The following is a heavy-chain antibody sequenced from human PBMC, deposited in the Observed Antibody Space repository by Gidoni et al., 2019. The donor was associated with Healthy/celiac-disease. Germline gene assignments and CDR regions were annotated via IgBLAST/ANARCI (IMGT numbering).Heavy chain of an antibody. J-gene: IGHJ5*02. V-gene: IGHV4-59*08. CDR3: ARHGDYYDSSGYHNWFDP. Sequence: QVQLQESGPGLVKPSETLSLTCPVSGGSISSYYWSWIRQPPGKGLEWIGYIYYSGSTNYNPSLKSRVTISVDTSKNQFSLKLSSVTAADTAVYYCARHGDYYDSSGYHNWFDPWGQGTLVTVSS. CDR2: IYYSGST. D-gene: IGHD3-22*01. CDR1: GGSISSYY.